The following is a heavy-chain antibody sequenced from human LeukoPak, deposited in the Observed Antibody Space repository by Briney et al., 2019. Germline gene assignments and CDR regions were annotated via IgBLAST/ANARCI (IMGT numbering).Heavy chain of an antibody. CDR1: GFTLRNYA. CDR2: IGAGDKYT. J-gene: IGHJ4*02. D-gene: IGHD2-21*01. V-gene: IGHV3-23*01. CDR3: ATEIAEGGPQDY. Sequence: GGSLRLSCAASGFTLRNYAMSWVRQAPGKGLEWVSSIGAGDKYTYYGDSVKGRFTISRDNSKNTLYLQMTSLRAEDTALYYCATEIAEGGPQDYWGQGTLVTVSS.